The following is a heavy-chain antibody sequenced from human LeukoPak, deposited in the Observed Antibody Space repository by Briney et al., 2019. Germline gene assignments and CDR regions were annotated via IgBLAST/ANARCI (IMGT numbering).Heavy chain of an antibody. CDR2: IYTSGST. CDR1: GGSISSYY. CDR3: AREMVRGYSYYYYMDV. D-gene: IGHD5-18*01. Sequence: SETLSLTCTVSGGSISSYYWSWIRQPAGKGLEWIGRIYTSGSTNYNPSLKSRVTMSVDTSKNQFSLKLSSVTAADTAVYYCAREMVRGYSYYYYMDVWGKGTTVTVSS. V-gene: IGHV4-4*07. J-gene: IGHJ6*03.